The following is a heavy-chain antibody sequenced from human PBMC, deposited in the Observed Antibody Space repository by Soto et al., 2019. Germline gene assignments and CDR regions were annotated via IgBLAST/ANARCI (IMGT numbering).Heavy chain of an antibody. V-gene: IGHV3-23*01. J-gene: IGHJ4*02. CDR2: TSNNGDRT. D-gene: IGHD6-19*01. CDR1: GFTFTDHA. CDR3: ARPPLYSNGGYFVS. Sequence: GGSLRLSCAVSGFTFTDHAMTWVRQAPRKGLEWVSTTSNNGDRTFYADSVKGRFTVSTDRTNNALYLQMNSLRADDTAVYFCARPPLYSNGGYFVSWCPGALVTVSS.